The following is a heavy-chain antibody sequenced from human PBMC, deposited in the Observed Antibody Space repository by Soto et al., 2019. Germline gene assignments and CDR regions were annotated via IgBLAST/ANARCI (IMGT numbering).Heavy chain of an antibody. CDR2: VSRNGINT. D-gene: IGHD3-3*01. CDR1: GFSFSSDD. J-gene: IGHJ6*04. CDR3: AITYYDFDV. V-gene: IGHV3-64*01. Sequence: EEQLVQSGGGLVQPGGSLRLSCAASGFSFSSDDLFWVRQAPGKGLEYVSAVSRNGINTYYANSVKGRFTISRDNSNNIMYLQMGTLRAEDMAVYYCAITYYDFDVWGKGTTVIVSS.